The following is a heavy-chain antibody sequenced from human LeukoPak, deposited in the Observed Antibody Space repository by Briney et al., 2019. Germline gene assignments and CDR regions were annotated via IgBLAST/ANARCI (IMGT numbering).Heavy chain of an antibody. Sequence: GGSLRLSCAASGFTFSSYWMHWVRQAPGKGLVWVSRIYTDGSTISYADSVKGRFTISRDNSKDMLYLQMNDLRAEDTAVYYCTSDYGLYYYYMALWGKGTTVTVS. J-gene: IGHJ6*03. CDR2: IYTDGSTI. V-gene: IGHV3-74*01. D-gene: IGHD4/OR15-4a*01. CDR3: TSDYGLYYYYMAL. CDR1: GFTFSSYW.